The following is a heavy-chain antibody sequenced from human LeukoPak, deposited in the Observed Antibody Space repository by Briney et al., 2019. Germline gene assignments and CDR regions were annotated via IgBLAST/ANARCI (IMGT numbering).Heavy chain of an antibody. CDR3: AKGARWELPLDY. D-gene: IGHD1-26*01. CDR1: GXTFSSYS. J-gene: IGHJ4*02. V-gene: IGHV3-23*01. CDR2: ISGSGGST. Sequence: PGGSLRLSCAASGXTFSSYSMTWVRQAPGKGLEWVSVISGSGGSTYYGDSVKGRFTISRDNSKNTLYLQMNSLRAEDTAVYYCAKGARWELPLDYWGQGTLVTVSS.